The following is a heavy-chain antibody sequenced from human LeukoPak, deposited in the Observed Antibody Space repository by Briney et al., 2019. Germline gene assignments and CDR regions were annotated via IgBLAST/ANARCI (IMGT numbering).Heavy chain of an antibody. V-gene: IGHV4-4*07. J-gene: IGHJ3*01. CDR2: IYTRGST. CDR3: ARDPRRELLGGDAFDV. Sequence: SETLSLTCTVSGGSISFYYWNWVRQPAGKGLEWIGRIYTRGSTVYNPSLNSRVTTSVDNSKNQFSLNLTSVTAADTAVYYCARDPRRELLGGDAFDVWGQGTMVTVSS. CDR1: GGSISFYY. D-gene: IGHD1-26*01.